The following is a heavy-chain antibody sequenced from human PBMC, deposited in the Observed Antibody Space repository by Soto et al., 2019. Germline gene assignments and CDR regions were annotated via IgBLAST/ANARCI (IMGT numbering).Heavy chain of an antibody. CDR3: AKSAQVRWERDAFDI. D-gene: IGHD1-26*01. Sequence: PGGSLRLSCAASGFTFSNYALSWVRQAPGKGPEWVSHITVYDNTYYADSVEGRFTISRDQSKDTLYLQMNSLRAEDTAVYYCAKSAQVRWERDAFDIWGQGTLVTVSS. J-gene: IGHJ3*02. CDR1: GFTFSNYA. V-gene: IGHV3-23*01. CDR2: ITVYDNT.